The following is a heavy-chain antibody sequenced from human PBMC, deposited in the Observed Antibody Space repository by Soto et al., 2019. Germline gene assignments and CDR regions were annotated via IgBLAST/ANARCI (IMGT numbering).Heavy chain of an antibody. CDR3: AREVLGIGRMDV. CDR1: GGSISSGGYY. V-gene: IGHV4-31*03. Sequence: SETLSLTCTVSGGSISSGGYYWSWIRQHPGKGLEWIGYIYYSGSTYYNPSLKSRVTISVDTSKNQFSLKLSSVTAADTAVYYCAREVLGIGRMDVWGQGTTVTVSS. D-gene: IGHD3-3*01. CDR2: IYYSGST. J-gene: IGHJ6*02.